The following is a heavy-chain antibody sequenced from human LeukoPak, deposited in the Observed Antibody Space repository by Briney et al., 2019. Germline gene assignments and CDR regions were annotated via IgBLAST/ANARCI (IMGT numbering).Heavy chain of an antibody. V-gene: IGHV3-74*01. J-gene: IGHJ4*02. CDR3: TTMRPGY. CDR2: IKDGGTTT. Sequence: PGGSLRLSCAASGFTLSSYWIHWVRHVPGKGLVWVARIKDGGTTTDYADSAKGRLTTARDDAKNTLYLQMNSLRAEDTAVYYCTTMRPGYWGQGTLVTVSP. CDR1: GFTLSSYW. D-gene: IGHD5-12*01.